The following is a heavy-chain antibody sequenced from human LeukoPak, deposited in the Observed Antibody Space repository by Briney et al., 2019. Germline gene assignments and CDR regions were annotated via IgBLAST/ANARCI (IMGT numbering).Heavy chain of an antibody. V-gene: IGHV4-34*01. Sequence: SETLSLTCAVYGESSFSNYYWGWIRQTPGGALEWIGEINHSGYTNYNPSLKSQVTLSIDTSKNQFALRLNSVTAADTAVYYCSRQVVGNDYWGQGTLVTVSS. CDR2: INHSGYT. CDR3: SRQVVGNDY. J-gene: IGHJ4*02. D-gene: IGHD3-22*01. CDR1: GESSFSNYY.